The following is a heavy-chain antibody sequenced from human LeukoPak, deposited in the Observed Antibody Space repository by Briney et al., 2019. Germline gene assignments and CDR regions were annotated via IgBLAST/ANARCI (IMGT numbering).Heavy chain of an antibody. V-gene: IGHV5-51*01. D-gene: IGHD4-17*01. CDR1: GYRFTKSW. Sequence: GESLKISCKGSGYRFTKSWVGWVRQMPGKGLEWLGIIYPDDSRTRYSPSFQGQVTISVDKSITTAYLQWTSLKASDTAMYYCARPSYGASDYWGQGTLVTVSS. CDR3: ARPSYGASDY. J-gene: IGHJ4*02. CDR2: IYPDDSRT.